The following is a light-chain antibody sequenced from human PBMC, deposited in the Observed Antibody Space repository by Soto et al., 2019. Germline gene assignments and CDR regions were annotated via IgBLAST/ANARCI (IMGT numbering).Light chain of an antibody. CDR2: GKS. Sequence: IVLTQPPGTLSLSPGERATLSCRASQSVSSSYLAWYQHKPGRAPRLLIYGKSSRATGIPDRFSGSGSGTDFTLIISKVEPEDFGVYFCQQYASSPLTFGGGTKVDI. V-gene: IGKV3-20*01. J-gene: IGKJ4*01. CDR3: QQYASSPLT. CDR1: QSVSSSY.